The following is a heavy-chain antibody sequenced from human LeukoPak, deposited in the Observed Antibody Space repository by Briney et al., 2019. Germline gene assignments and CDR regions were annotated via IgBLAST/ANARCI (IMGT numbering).Heavy chain of an antibody. CDR3: ASSYGSGSYYLDAFDI. J-gene: IGHJ3*02. V-gene: IGHV3-11*04. CDR1: GFTFSDYY. D-gene: IGHD3-10*01. CDR2: ISSSGSTI. Sequence: GGSLRLSCAASGFTFSDYYMSWIRQAPGKGLEWVSYISSSGSTIYYADSVKGRFTISRDNAKNSLYLQMNSLRAEDTAVYYCASSYGSGSYYLDAFDIWGQGTMVTVSS.